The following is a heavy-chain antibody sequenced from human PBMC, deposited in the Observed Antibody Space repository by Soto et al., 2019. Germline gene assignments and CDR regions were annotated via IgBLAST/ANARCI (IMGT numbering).Heavy chain of an antibody. V-gene: IGHV4-61*01. CDR3: ARDTFGDYGMDV. CDR1: GGSVSSGSYY. J-gene: IGHJ6*02. Sequence: SETLSLTCTVSGGSVSSGSYYWSRIRQPPGKGLEWIGYIYYSGSTNYNPSLKSRVTISVDTSKNQFSLKLSSVTAADTAVYYCARDTFGDYGMDVWGQGTTVTAP. CDR2: IYYSGST. D-gene: IGHD3-10*01.